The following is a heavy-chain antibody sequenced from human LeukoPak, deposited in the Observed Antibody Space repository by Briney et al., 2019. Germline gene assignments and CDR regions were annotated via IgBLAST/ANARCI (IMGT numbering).Heavy chain of an antibody. CDR2: INHSGST. J-gene: IGHJ4*02. D-gene: IGHD3-9*01. CDR1: GGSFSGYY. Sequence: SSETLSLTCAVYGGSFSGYYWSWIRQPPGKGLEWIGEINHSGSTNYNPSLKSRVTISVDTSKNQFSLKLSSVTAADTAVYYCARGRGYDILTGYYWIYFDYWGQGTLVTVSS. V-gene: IGHV4-34*01. CDR3: ARGRGYDILTGYYWIYFDY.